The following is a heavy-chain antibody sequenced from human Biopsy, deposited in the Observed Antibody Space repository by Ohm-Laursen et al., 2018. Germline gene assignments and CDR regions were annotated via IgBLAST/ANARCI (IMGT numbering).Heavy chain of an antibody. CDR2: IDWNRGSI. CDR3: AKDKGAHINYGDLYYFDS. J-gene: IGHJ4*02. D-gene: IGHD3-10*01. V-gene: IGHV3-9*01. Sequence: SLRLSCSASRFTFEDYAMHWVRLTPGKGLEWVSGIDWNRGSIAYGDSVKGRFTISRDNGKNFLYLQMSSLRVEDTALYFCAKDKGAHINYGDLYYFDSWGPGTRVTVSA. CDR1: RFTFEDYA.